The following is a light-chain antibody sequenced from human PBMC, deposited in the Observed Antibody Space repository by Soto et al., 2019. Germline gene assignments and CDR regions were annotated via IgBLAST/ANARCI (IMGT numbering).Light chain of an antibody. J-gene: IGKJ4*01. V-gene: IGKV3-20*01. CDR3: QQYGSSPLT. CDR2: GAS. Sequence: EIVVTQSPATRSLSPGERATLSCRASQSVSSSYLAWYQQKPGQAPRLLIYGASSRETGIQDRFSGSGSGTECTRTISRLEPEDVTVDCCQQYGSSPLTFCGGTKVDIK. CDR1: QSVSSSY.